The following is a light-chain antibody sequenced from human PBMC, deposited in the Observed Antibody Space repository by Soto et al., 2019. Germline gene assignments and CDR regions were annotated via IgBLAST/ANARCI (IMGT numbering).Light chain of an antibody. V-gene: IGLV2-14*01. Sequence: QSALTQPASVSGSPGQSITISCTGTSSDVGGYNYVSWYQQHPGKAPKLMIYDVSNRPSGVSNRFSGSKSGNTASLTISGLQAEDEADYYCRSYTSSSTHGFGTGTKVTVL. CDR1: SSDVGGYNY. CDR3: RSYTSSSTHG. CDR2: DVS. J-gene: IGLJ1*01.